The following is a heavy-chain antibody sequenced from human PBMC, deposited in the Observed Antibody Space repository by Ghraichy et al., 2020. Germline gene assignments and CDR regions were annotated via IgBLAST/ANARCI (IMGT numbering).Heavy chain of an antibody. CDR3: ARDRCSSTSCYTPAWSGHETLQRGYYMDV. J-gene: IGHJ6*03. V-gene: IGHV1-69*04. CDR2: IIPILGIA. Sequence: SVKVSCKASGGTFSSYAISWVRQAPGQGLEWMGRIIPILGIANYAQKFQGRVTITADKSTSTAYMELSSLRSEDTAVYYCARDRCSSTSCYTPAWSGHETLQRGYYMDVWGKGTTVTVSS. D-gene: IGHD2-2*02. CDR1: GGTFSSYA.